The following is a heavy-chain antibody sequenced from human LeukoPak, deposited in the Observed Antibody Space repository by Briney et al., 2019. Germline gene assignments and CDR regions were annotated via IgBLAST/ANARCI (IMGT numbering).Heavy chain of an antibody. CDR1: GGSISSYY. Sequence: PSETLSLTCTVSGGSISSYYWSWIRQPPGKGLEWIGDINHSGSTNYNPSLKSRVTISVDTSKNQFSLKLSSVTAADTAVYYCARGIYDILTGYYIYRFDPWGQGTLVTVSS. CDR2: INHSGST. CDR3: ARGIYDILTGYYIYRFDP. J-gene: IGHJ5*02. V-gene: IGHV4-34*01. D-gene: IGHD3-9*01.